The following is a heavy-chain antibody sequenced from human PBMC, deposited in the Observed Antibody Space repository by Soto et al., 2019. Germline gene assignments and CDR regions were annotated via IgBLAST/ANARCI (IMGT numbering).Heavy chain of an antibody. CDR3: ARESRRGITIFGVVTNTIWFDP. V-gene: IGHV4-59*01. Sequence: PSETLSLTCTVSGGSISSYYWSWIRQPPGKGLEWIGYIYYSGSTNYNPSLKSRVTISVDTSKNQFSLKLSSVTAADTAVYYCARESRRGITIFGVVTNTIWFDPWGQGTLVTVSS. D-gene: IGHD3-3*01. J-gene: IGHJ5*02. CDR2: IYYSGST. CDR1: GGSISSYY.